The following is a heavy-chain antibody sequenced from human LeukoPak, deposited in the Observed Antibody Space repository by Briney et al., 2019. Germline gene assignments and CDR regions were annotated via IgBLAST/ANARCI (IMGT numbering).Heavy chain of an antibody. Sequence: PGRSLRLSCAAPGFTFSSYGMHWVRQAPGKGLEWVAVISYDGSNKYYADSVKGRFTISRDNSKNTLYLQMNSLRAEDTAVYYCAKEFPAAQVYCSGGSCYHNWFDPWGQGTLVTVSS. CDR3: AKEFPAAQVYCSGGSCYHNWFDP. CDR2: ISYDGSNK. V-gene: IGHV3-30*18. D-gene: IGHD2-15*01. CDR1: GFTFSSYG. J-gene: IGHJ5*02.